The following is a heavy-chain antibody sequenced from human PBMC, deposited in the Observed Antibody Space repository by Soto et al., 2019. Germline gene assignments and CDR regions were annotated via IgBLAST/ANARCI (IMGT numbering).Heavy chain of an antibody. V-gene: IGHV3-72*01. J-gene: IGHJ6*02. CDR2: CRNKAKSYNT. D-gene: IGHD6-13*01. CDR3: ARAADGTFNYYFGLDV. Sequence: GGSLILSCAASGFTFSDHYMDWVRPAPGKGLEWVGRCRNKAKSYNTEYAASVNGRFTISRDDSKNSLYLQMNSLKSDDTAVYYCARAADGTFNYYFGLDVWGQGTTVTVS. CDR1: GFTFSDHY.